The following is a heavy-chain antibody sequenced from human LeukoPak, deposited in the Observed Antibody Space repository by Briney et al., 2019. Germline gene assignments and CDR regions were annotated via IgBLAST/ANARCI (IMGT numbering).Heavy chain of an antibody. CDR2: ISSSSSTI. CDR3: ARPGLSDAFDI. D-gene: IGHD1-14*01. J-gene: IGHJ3*02. CDR1: GFTLSSYT. V-gene: IGHV3-48*01. Sequence: GGSLRLSCAASGFTLSSYTMDWVRQAPGKGLEWVSYISSSSSTIYYADSVRGRFTISRDNAKNSLYLQMNSLRAEDTAVYYCARPGLSDAFDIWGQGTMVTVSS.